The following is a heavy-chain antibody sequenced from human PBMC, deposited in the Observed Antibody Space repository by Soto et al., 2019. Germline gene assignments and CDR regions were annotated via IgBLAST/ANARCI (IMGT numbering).Heavy chain of an antibody. CDR3: ARGSGRVGGNPRRYFDY. CDR2: ISAYNGST. CDR1: GYTFTSYG. D-gene: IGHD2-15*01. Sequence: ASVKVSCKASGYTFTSYGISWVRQAPGQGLEWMGWISAYNGSTNYAQKLQGRVTMTTDTSTSTAYMELRSLRSDDTAVYYCARGSGRVGGNPRRYFDYWGQGTLVTVSS. J-gene: IGHJ4*02. V-gene: IGHV1-18*01.